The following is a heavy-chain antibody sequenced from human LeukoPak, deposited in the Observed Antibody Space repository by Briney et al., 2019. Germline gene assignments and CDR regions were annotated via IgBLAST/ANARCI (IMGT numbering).Heavy chain of an antibody. D-gene: IGHD6-13*01. CDR3: AKGGLGYSSYYYYYYYMDV. CDR1: GFTFSSYA. CDR2: ISGSGGST. V-gene: IGHV3-23*01. Sequence: RSGGSLRLSCAASGFTFSSYAMSWVRQAPGKGLEWVSAISGSGGSTYYADSVKGRFTISRDNSKNTLYLQMNSLRAEDTAVYYCAKGGLGYSSYYYYYYYMDVWGKGTTVTVSS. J-gene: IGHJ6*03.